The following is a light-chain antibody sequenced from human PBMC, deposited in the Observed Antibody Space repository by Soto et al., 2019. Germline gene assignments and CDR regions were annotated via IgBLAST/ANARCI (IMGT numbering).Light chain of an antibody. CDR2: DAS. J-gene: IGKJ2*01. CDR3: QQYDNLPYT. CDR1: QDISNY. Sequence: DIQMTQSPSSLSASVGDRVTITCQASQDISNYLNWYQQKPGKAPKLLIYDASNLETAVPSRFSGSGSGPDFTITISRLQHEDIATYYCQQYDNLPYTFGQGTKLDLK. V-gene: IGKV1-33*01.